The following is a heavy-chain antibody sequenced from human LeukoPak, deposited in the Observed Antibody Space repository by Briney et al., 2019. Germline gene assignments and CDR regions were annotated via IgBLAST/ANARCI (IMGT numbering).Heavy chain of an antibody. CDR2: IYYNGST. V-gene: IGHV4-59*01. Sequence: PSETLSLTCTVSGGSISSYYWSWIRQPPGKGLEWIGYIYYNGSTNYNPSLKSRVTISVDTSKNQFSLKLSSVTAADTAMYYCARERRSGRYYYFDYWGQGTLVTVSS. CDR1: GGSISSYY. J-gene: IGHJ4*02. CDR3: ARERRSGRYYYFDY. D-gene: IGHD1-26*01.